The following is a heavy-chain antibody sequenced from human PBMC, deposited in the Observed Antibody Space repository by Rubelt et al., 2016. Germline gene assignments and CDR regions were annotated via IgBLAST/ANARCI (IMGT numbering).Heavy chain of an antibody. CDR3: AKDVWEAIVVVPAFYYYGMDV. J-gene: IGHJ6*02. Sequence: GESGGGLVQPGRSLRLSCSASGFTFSGYALSWVRQVPGKGLQWVGFIRSTPYGGTTEFAASVKGRFTISRDDSKNIAYLQMNSLTTEDTAVYYCAKDVWEAIVVVPAFYYYGMDVWGQGTTVTVSS. CDR1: GFTFSGYA. D-gene: IGHD2-2*01. CDR2: IRSTPYGGTT. V-gene: IGHV3-49*04.